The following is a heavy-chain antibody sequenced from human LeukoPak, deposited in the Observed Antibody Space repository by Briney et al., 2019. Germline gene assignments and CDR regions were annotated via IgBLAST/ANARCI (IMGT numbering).Heavy chain of an antibody. CDR1: GYTFTSYA. Sequence: ASVKVSCKASGYTFTSYAMHWVRQAPGQRLEWMGWINAGNGNTKYSQKFQGRVTMTEDTSTDTAYMELSSLRSEDTAVYYCATAHCSGGSCYSGGAAWFDPWGQGTLVTVSS. CDR3: ATAHCSGGSCYSGGAAWFDP. V-gene: IGHV1-3*01. CDR2: INAGNGNT. J-gene: IGHJ5*02. D-gene: IGHD2-15*01.